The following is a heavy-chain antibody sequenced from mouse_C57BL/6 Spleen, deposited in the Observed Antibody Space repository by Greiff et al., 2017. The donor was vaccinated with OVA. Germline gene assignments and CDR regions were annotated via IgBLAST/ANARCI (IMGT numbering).Heavy chain of an antibody. CDR2: ISYSGST. V-gene: IGHV3-8*01. J-gene: IGHJ1*03. CDR3: ARLDGNYWYSDV. CDR1: GYSITSDY. Sequence: EVMLVESGPGLAKPSQTLSLTCSVTGYSITSDYWHWIRKFPGNKLEYMGYISYSGSTYYNPSLKSRNSITRDTSKNQYYLQLNSVTTEDTAAYDCARLDGNYWYSDVWGTGTTVTVSS. D-gene: IGHD2-1*01.